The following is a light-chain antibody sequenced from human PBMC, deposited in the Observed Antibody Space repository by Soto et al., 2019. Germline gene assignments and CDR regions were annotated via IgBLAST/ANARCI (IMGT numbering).Light chain of an antibody. Sequence: EIVMTQSPATLSVSPGERAILSCRASQSISINLAWYQQKPGQAPRLLIYEVSNRATGIPARFSGSGSGADFTLTISSLEPGDFALYYCQQHINWPLTFGGGTKVDIK. CDR1: QSISIN. CDR3: QQHINWPLT. J-gene: IGKJ4*01. CDR2: EVS. V-gene: IGKV3-11*01.